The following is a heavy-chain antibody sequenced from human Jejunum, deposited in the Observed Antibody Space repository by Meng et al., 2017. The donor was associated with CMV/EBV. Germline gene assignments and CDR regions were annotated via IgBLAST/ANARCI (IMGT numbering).Heavy chain of an antibody. J-gene: IGHJ4*02. CDR3: AAVTYSGYDDFDY. CDR1: GYTFTADY. V-gene: IGHV1-2*02. D-gene: IGHD5-12*01. Sequence: SGYTFTADYMHWARQAPGQGLEWMGWIYPSSGGTNYAQKFQGRVTMTRDTSISTAYMELSSLTSDDTAVYYCAAVTYSGYDDFDYWGQGTRVTVSS. CDR2: IYPSSGGT.